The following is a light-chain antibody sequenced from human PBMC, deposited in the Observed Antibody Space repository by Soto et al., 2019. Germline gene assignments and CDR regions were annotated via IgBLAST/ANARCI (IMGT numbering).Light chain of an antibody. Sequence: DIQMTQSPSSLSASVGDRVTITCRASQSISSYLNWYQQKPGKAPGLLIYEASSMASGIPSRFSGSGSGTDFTLTISSLQSEDFALYYCQQYNDCPITFGQGTKVDI. CDR1: QSISSY. V-gene: IGKV1-39*01. CDR2: EAS. CDR3: QQYNDCPIT. J-gene: IGKJ1*01.